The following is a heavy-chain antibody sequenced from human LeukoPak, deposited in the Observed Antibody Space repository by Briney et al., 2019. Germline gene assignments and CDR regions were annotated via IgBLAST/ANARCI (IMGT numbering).Heavy chain of an antibody. V-gene: IGHV4-31*03. CDR2: IYYSGST. Sequence: SETLSLTCTVSGGSISSGGYYWSWIRQHPGKGLEWIGYIYYSGSTYYNPSLKSRVTISVDTSKNQFSLKLSSVTAADTAVYYCARWTDCGGDCHAGNWFDPWGQGTLVTVSS. D-gene: IGHD2-21*02. CDR1: GGSISSGGYY. J-gene: IGHJ5*02. CDR3: ARWTDCGGDCHAGNWFDP.